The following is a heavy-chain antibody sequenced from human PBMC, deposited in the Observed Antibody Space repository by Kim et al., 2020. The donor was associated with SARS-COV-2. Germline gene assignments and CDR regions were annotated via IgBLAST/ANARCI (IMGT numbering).Heavy chain of an antibody. Sequence: ASVKVSCKASDNTFSSHDLTWVRQAPGQGLEWMGWSSAHSGNTNFAQKFQGRVALTTAAASTTAYMELRNRRLDYTAVYYCATKKRGYWYFDLCGRGTL. V-gene: IGHV1-18*01. CDR1: DNTFSSHD. CDR2: SSAHSGNT. J-gene: IGHJ2*01. CDR3: ATKKRGYWYFDL.